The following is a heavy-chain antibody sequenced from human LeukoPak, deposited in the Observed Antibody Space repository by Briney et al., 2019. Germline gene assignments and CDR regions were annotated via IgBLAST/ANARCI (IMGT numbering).Heavy chain of an antibody. CDR1: GFTFSSYA. Sequence: PGGSLRLSCAASGFTFSSYAMSWVRQAPGKGLEWVSAISGSGGSTYYADSVKGRFTISRDNAKNSLYLQMNSLRSEDTAVYYCARGARINDYWGQGTLVTVSS. CDR2: ISGSGGST. CDR3: ARGARINDY. J-gene: IGHJ4*01. V-gene: IGHV3-23*01.